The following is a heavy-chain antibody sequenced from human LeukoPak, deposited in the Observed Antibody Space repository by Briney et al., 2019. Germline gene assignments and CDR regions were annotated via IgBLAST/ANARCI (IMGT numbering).Heavy chain of an antibody. J-gene: IGHJ6*02. CDR1: GFTFSSYS. D-gene: IGHD6-13*01. Sequence: PGGSLRLSCAASGFTFSSYSMNWVRQAPGKGLEWVSYISSSSSTIYHADSVKGRFTISRDNAKNSLYLQMNSLRAEDTAVYYCASLASDWYSSSLVGYYYGMDVWGQGTTVTVSS. CDR3: ASLASDWYSSSLVGYYYGMDV. CDR2: ISSSSSTI. V-gene: IGHV3-48*04.